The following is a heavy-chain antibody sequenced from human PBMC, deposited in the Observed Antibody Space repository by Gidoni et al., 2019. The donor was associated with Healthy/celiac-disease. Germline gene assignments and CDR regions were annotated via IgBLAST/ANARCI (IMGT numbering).Heavy chain of an antibody. J-gene: IGHJ4*02. CDR1: GFTFISYS. Sequence: EVQLLASGGGLVKPGGSLRLSCAASGFTFISYSMSWVRQAPGKGLEWVSSISSSSSYIYYADSVKGRFTISRDNAKNSMYLQMNSLRAEDTAVYYCVRVEGYRGGDCYPEPPMWFDYWGQGTLVTVSS. CDR2: ISSSSSYI. D-gene: IGHD2-21*01. CDR3: VRVEGYRGGDCYPEPPMWFDY. V-gene: IGHV3-21*01.